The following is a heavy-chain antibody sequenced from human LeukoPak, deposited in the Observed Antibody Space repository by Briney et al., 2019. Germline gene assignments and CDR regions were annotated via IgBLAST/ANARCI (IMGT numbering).Heavy chain of an antibody. CDR1: GGTFSSYA. CDR2: IIPIFGTA. D-gene: IGHD3-3*01. CDR3: ARAPSYDFWSGYYWGWFDP. Sequence: SVKVSCKASGGTFSSYAISWVRQAPGQGLEWMGGIIPIFGTANYAQKFQGRVTITTGESTSTAYMELSSLRSEDTAVYYCARAPSYDFWSGYYWGWFDPWGQGTLVTVSS. V-gene: IGHV1-69*05. J-gene: IGHJ5*02.